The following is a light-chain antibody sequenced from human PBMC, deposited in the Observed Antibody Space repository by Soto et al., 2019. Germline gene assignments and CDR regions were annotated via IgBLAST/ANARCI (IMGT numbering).Light chain of an antibody. V-gene: IGLV2-14*01. CDR1: SSDVGAYNY. Sequence: QSALTQPGSVSGSPGQSITISCTGTSSDVGAYNYVSWYQQHPGKAPKLMIYEVTNRPSGVSTRFSGSKSGNTASLTISGLQAEDEADYYCSSYTSSSTYVFGTGTKLTVL. CDR3: SSYTSSSTYV. J-gene: IGLJ1*01. CDR2: EVT.